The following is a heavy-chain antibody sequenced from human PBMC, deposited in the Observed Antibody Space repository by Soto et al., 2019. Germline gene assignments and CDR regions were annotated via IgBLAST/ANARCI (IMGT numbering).Heavy chain of an antibody. V-gene: IGHV3-48*03. CDR2: ISSSGSII. J-gene: IGHJ5*02. CDR3: ARGVLYYYDSSGYPHWFDP. CDR1: GFTFSSYE. D-gene: IGHD3-22*01. Sequence: EVQLVESGGGLVQPGGSLRLSCAASGFTFSSYEMNWVRQAPGKGLEWVSYISSSGSIIYYADSVKGRFTISRDNAKNPLYLQMNRLRAEDTAVYYCARGVLYYYDSSGYPHWFDPWGQGTLVIVSS.